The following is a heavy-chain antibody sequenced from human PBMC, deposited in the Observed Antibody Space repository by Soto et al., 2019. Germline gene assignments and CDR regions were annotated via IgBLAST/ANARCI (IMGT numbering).Heavy chain of an antibody. D-gene: IGHD4-17*01. CDR2: IWDDGSNK. CDR3: ARDPTTVTTGYFDL. J-gene: IGHJ2*01. Sequence: QVQLVESGGGVVQPGRSLRLSCAASGFTFSSYGMHWVRQAPGKGLEWVAVIWDDGSNKYYADSVKGRFTISRDNSKTTLYLQRSSRRAEDTAVYYCARDPTTVTTGYFDLWGRGTLVTVSS. CDR1: GFTFSSYG. V-gene: IGHV3-33*01.